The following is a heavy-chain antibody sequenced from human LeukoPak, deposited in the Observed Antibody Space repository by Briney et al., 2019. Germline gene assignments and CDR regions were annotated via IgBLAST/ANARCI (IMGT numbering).Heavy chain of an antibody. CDR3: ARWVGSSWYKTFDY. Sequence: PSETLSLTCTVSGGSISSSSYYWDWSRQPPGKGLEWIGSIYYSGSTYYNPSLKSRVTISVDTSKNQFSLKLSSVTAADTAVYYCARWVGSSWYKTFDYWGQGTPVTVSS. V-gene: IGHV4-39*07. J-gene: IGHJ4*02. D-gene: IGHD6-13*01. CDR2: IYYSGST. CDR1: GGSISSSSYY.